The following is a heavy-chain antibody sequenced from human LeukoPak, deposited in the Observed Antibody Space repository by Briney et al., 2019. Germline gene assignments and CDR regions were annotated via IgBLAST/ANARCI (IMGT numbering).Heavy chain of an antibody. CDR3: AREYCSSTSCKVDAFDI. CDR1: GYSFTRNW. D-gene: IGHD2-2*01. CDR2: IYPGDSDT. J-gene: IGHJ3*02. Sequence: GESLKISCKGSGYSFTRNWIGWVRQMPGKGLEWMGIIYPGDSDTRYSPSFQGQVTISADKSISTAYLQWSSLKASDTAMYYCAREYCSSTSCKVDAFDIWGQGTMVTVSS. V-gene: IGHV5-51*01.